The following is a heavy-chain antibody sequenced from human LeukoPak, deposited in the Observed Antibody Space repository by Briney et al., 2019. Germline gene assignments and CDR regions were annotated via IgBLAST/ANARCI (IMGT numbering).Heavy chain of an antibody. CDR3: AKEMESSTWYIDY. V-gene: IGHV3-23*01. J-gene: IGHJ4*02. CDR2: ISASGGSR. D-gene: IGHD6-13*01. CDR1: GFTFSNYA. Sequence: PGGSLRLSCAASGFTFSNYAMNWVRQAPGKGLEWVSAISASGGSRFYTDSVKGRFTISRDNSKDTLFLLMNSLRDEDTAVYYCAKEMESSTWYIDYWGQGTLVSVSS.